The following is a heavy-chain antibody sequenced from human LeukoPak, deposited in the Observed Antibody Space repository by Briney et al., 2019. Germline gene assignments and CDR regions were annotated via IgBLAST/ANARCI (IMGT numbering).Heavy chain of an antibody. V-gene: IGHV3-21*01. J-gene: IGHJ5*02. CDR2: ISSSSSYI. CDR3: ARGSEVVAAANNWFDP. Sequence: GGSLRLSCAVSGFTLNSYAMSWVRQAPTKGLEWVSSISSSSSYIYYADSVKGRFTISRDNAKNSLYLQMNSLRAEDTAVYYCARGSEVVAAANNWFDPWGQGTLVTVSS. CDR1: GFTLNSYA. D-gene: IGHD2-2*01.